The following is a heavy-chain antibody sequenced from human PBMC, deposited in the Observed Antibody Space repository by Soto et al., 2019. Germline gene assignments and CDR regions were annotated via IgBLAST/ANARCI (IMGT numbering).Heavy chain of an antibody. Sequence: PGGSLRLACAASGVIFSRYWMSWVRQPSGKGLEWVANIKQDGSEKYYVESVKGRFTLSRDNAKNSLQLQMSSLRDEDTAIYFCARVAYGNGWIFDYWGQGTLVTVSS. D-gene: IGHD6-19*01. V-gene: IGHV3-7*01. CDR3: ARVAYGNGWIFDY. CDR1: GVIFSRYW. CDR2: IKQDGSEK. J-gene: IGHJ4*01.